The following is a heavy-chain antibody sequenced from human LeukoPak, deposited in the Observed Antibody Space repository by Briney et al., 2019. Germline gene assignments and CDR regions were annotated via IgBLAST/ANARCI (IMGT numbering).Heavy chain of an antibody. J-gene: IGHJ5*02. CDR2: INHSGST. CDR1: GGSFSVYY. CDR3: ARGVRYYGSGSYFARGWFDP. Sequence: PSETLSLTCAVYGGSFSVYYWSWIRQPPGKGLEWIGEINHSGSTNYNPSLKSRVTISVDTSKNQFSLKLSSVTAADTAVYYCARGVRYYGSGSYFARGWFDPWGQGTLVTVSS. D-gene: IGHD3-10*01. V-gene: IGHV4-34*01.